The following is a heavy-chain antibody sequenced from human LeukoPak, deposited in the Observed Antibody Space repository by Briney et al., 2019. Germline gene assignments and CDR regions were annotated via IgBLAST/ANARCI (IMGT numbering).Heavy chain of an antibody. CDR3: ATLRRSGWYIGD. D-gene: IGHD6-19*01. CDR1: GYTFTDYY. CDR2: INPNSFST. J-gene: IGHJ4*02. V-gene: IGHV1-2*02. Sequence: ASVKVSCKASGYTFTDYYMHWVRQAPGQGREWMGWINPNSFSTNHAEQFQGRVTMTRDTSISTAYMELSSLKSDDTAMYYCATLRRSGWYIGDWGQGTLVTASS.